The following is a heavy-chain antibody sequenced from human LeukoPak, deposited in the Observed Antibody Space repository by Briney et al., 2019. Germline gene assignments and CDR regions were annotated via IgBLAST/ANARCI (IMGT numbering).Heavy chain of an antibody. Sequence: SETLSLTCTVSGGSISSSSYYWGWIRQPPGKGLEWIGSIYYSGSTYYNPSLKSRVTISVDTSKNQFSLKLSSVTAADTAVYYCASSLGYCTNGVCYYYYYGMDVWGQGTTVTVSS. CDR1: GGSISSSSYY. V-gene: IGHV4-39*01. CDR2: IYYSGST. CDR3: ASSLGYCTNGVCYYYYYGMDV. J-gene: IGHJ6*02. D-gene: IGHD2-8*01.